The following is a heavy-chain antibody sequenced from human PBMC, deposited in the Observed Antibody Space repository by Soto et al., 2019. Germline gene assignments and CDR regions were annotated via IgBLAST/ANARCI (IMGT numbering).Heavy chain of an antibody. J-gene: IGHJ4*02. V-gene: IGHV1-69*06. CDR1: GGTFSSYA. CDR3: ATAIVGAKYFDY. CDR2: IIPIFGTA. Sequence: VASVKVSCKASGGTFSSYAISWVRQAPGQGLEWMGGIIPIFGTANYAQKFQGRVTITADKSTSTAYMELSSLRSEDTAVYYCATAIVGAKYFDYWGQGTLVTVSS. D-gene: IGHD1-26*01.